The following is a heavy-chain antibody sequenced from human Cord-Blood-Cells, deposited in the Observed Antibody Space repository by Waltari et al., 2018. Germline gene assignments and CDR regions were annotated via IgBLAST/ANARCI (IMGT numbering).Heavy chain of an antibody. CDR1: GGSFSGYY. V-gene: IGHV4-34*01. J-gene: IGHJ4*02. CDR3: ARVERGIAMTAFDL. Sequence: QVQLQQWGAGLLKPSETLSPTCAGYGGSFSGYYWRWIRQPPGKGLGWFGEINHSGSTNANPPRKCRVTISVDTAKNQFSLKVSCVRAADLAVYYCARVERGIAMTAFDLWGQGTLFTVCS. D-gene: IGHD6-19*01. CDR2: INHSGST.